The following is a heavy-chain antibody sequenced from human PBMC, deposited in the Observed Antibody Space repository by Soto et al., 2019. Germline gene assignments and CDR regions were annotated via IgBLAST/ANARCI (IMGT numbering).Heavy chain of an antibody. D-gene: IGHD3-3*01. V-gene: IGHV1-69*01. CDR3: ARSAITLFGVVSIPPHYYSEMDV. Sequence: QVQLVQSGAEVKKPGSSVKVSCKASGGTFNRYAISWVRQAPGQGLEWMGGIIPIFGKGNDAQRFQGRVTITADESTGTACMELSSLRAEDTGVYYCARSAITLFGVVSIPPHYYSEMDVWGQGTTVTVSS. J-gene: IGHJ6*02. CDR2: IIPIFGKG. CDR1: GGTFNRYA.